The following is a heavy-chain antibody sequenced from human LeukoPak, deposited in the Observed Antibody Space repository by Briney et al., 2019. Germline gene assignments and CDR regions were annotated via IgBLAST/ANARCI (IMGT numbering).Heavy chain of an antibody. V-gene: IGHV1-2*04. CDR1: GYTFTGYY. Sequence: GASVKVSCKASGYTFTGYYMHWVRQAPGQGLEWMGWINPNSGGTNYAQKFQGWVTMTRDTSISTAYMELSRLRSDDTAVYYCARGAFGYYGSGSYLTLDYWGQGTLVTVSS. CDR2: INPNSGGT. CDR3: ARGAFGYYGSGSYLTLDY. D-gene: IGHD3-10*01. J-gene: IGHJ4*02.